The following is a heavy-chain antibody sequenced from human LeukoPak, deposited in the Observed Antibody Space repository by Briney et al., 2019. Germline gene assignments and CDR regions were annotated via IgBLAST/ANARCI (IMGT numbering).Heavy chain of an antibody. Sequence: KPSETLSLTCSVSGGSITSYNWSCIRQPAGKGLEWIGRIYATGSTNYNPSLKSRVTISVDKYKNQLSLKLSSVTAADTDVYSCAKGGSYLVYWGQGTLVTVSS. CDR3: AKGGSYLVY. D-gene: IGHD3-10*01. V-gene: IGHV4-4*07. CDR2: IYATGST. J-gene: IGHJ4*02. CDR1: GGSITSYN.